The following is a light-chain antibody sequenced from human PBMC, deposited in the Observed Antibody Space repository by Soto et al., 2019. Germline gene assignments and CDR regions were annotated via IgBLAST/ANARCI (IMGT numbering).Light chain of an antibody. CDR3: SSYTSSSTLYV. CDR1: SSDVGGYNY. Sequence: QSALTQPASVSGSPGQSIPISCTGTSSDVGGYNYVSWYQQHPGKAPKLMIYDVSNRPSGVPNRFSGSKSGNTASLTISGLQAEDEADYYCSSYTSSSTLYVFGTGTKGHRP. V-gene: IGLV2-14*01. J-gene: IGLJ1*01. CDR2: DVS.